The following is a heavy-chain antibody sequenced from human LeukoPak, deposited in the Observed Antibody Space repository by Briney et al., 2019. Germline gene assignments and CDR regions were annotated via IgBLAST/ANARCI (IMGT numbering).Heavy chain of an antibody. CDR1: GFTFSDYY. Sequence: GGSLRLSCAASGFTFSDYYMTWFRQAPGKGLEWVSYISSGGSTIYYADSVKGRFTISRDNAKNSLYLQMNSLRAEDTAVYYCARRNAGTLRYWGQGTLVTVSS. J-gene: IGHJ4*02. CDR2: ISSGGSTI. D-gene: IGHD1-1*01. V-gene: IGHV3-11*01. CDR3: ARRNAGTLRY.